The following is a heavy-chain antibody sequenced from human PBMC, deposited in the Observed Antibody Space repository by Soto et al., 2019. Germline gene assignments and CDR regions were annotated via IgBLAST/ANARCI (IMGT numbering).Heavy chain of an antibody. D-gene: IGHD4-17*01. CDR1: GLTFSSYA. V-gene: IGHV3-23*01. Sequence: GGSLRLSCAASGLTFSSYAMSWVRQATGKGLEWVSAISGSGGSTYYADSVKGRFTISRDNSKNTLYLQMNSLRAEDTAVYYCAKDDYGDYPSYFQHWGQGTLVTVSS. J-gene: IGHJ1*01. CDR2: ISGSGGST. CDR3: AKDDYGDYPSYFQH.